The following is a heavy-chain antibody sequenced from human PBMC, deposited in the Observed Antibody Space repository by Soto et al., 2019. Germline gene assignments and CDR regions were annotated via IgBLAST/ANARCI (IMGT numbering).Heavy chain of an antibody. J-gene: IGHJ4*02. Sequence: QVQLVESGGGVVRPGRSLRLSCAASGFTFSTYGMHWVRQAPGKGLEWVAVISDDGSNKYYVDSVRGRFTISRDNSENTPYLQMNSLRAEVTSVYYCVKPKNMGGNDYKLDQWGQGTLVTVSS. CDR2: ISDDGSNK. D-gene: IGHD5-12*01. CDR1: GFTFSTYG. V-gene: IGHV3-30*18. CDR3: VKPKNMGGNDYKLDQ.